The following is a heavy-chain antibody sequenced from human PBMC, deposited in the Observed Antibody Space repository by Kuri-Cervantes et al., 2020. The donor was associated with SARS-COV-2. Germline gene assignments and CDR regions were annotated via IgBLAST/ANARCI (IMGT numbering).Heavy chain of an antibody. CDR3: AKVFRPSDEGFDY. D-gene: IGHD1-26*01. J-gene: IGHJ4*02. Sequence: GESLKISCAASGFTFSSYGMHWVRQAPGKGLEWVAVISYDGSNKYYADSVKGRFTTSRDNSKNTLYLQMNSLRAEDTAVYYCAKVFRPSDEGFDYWGQGTLVTVSS. CDR2: ISYDGSNK. CDR1: GFTFSSYG. V-gene: IGHV3-30*18.